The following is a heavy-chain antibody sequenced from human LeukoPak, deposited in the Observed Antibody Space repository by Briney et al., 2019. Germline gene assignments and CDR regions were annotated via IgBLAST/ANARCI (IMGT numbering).Heavy chain of an antibody. CDR1: GYTFTSYD. CDR3: ARVDNIITMIRDY. CDR2: MNPNSGNT. V-gene: IGHV1-8*01. J-gene: IGHJ4*02. D-gene: IGHD3-22*01. Sequence: ASVKVSCKASGYTFTSYDINWVRQATGQGLEWMGWMNPNSGNTGYAQKFQGRVAMTRNTSTSTAYMELRSLRSDDTAVYYCARVDNIITMIRDYWGQGTLVTVSS.